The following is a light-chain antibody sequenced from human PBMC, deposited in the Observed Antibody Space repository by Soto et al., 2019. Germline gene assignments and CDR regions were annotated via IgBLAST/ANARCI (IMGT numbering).Light chain of an antibody. J-gene: IGKJ4*01. CDR3: QQYDDLPRLT. Sequence: DIQMTQSPYSLSASVGDIVTITCQASQDISKYLNWYQQQPGKAPNLLIYDASNLEAGVPSRFSGSGSGTNFNFSISSLQPEDIATYFCQQYDDLPRLTFRGGTKGEIK. CDR1: QDISKY. CDR2: DAS. V-gene: IGKV1-33*01.